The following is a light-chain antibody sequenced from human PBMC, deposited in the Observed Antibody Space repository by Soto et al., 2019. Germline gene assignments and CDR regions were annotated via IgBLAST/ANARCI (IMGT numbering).Light chain of an antibody. CDR1: QSISRS. J-gene: IGKJ2*01. CDR3: HQYNSWTPGT. CDR2: DAS. Sequence: IVLTQSPAILSVPPWARATLYCRARQSISRSLAWYQQKPGQAPRLLISDASTRATGIPARFSGSGSGTEFTLTISSLQSEDFALYYCHQYNSWTPGTFGQGTKVDIK. V-gene: IGKV3-15*01.